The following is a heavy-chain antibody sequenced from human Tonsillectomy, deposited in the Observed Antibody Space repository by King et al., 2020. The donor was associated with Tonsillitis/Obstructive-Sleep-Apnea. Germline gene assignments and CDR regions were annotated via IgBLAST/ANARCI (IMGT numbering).Heavy chain of an antibody. V-gene: IGHV4-39*01. CDR2: VVYVGST. Sequence: QLQESGPGLLRPSETLSLTCIVSGDSITSSNYYLGWFRQPPGKGLEWIGSVVYVGSTSYNPSLKSRVTISVDTSKNQCVLNLNSLTAADTAVYYCARPRGGAVTGPFDYWGQGTLVTVSS. CDR1: GDSITSSNYY. J-gene: IGHJ4*02. D-gene: IGHD6-19*01. CDR3: ARPRGGAVTGPFDY.